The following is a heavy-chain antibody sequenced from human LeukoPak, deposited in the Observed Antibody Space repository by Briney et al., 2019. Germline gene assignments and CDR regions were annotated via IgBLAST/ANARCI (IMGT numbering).Heavy chain of an antibody. J-gene: IGHJ6*03. Sequence: ASVKVSCKASGGTFSSYAISWVRQAPGQGLEWMGGIIPIFGTANYAQKFQGRVTITADECTSTAHMELSSLRSEDTAVYYCARPPTSSRGGRYYYMDVWGKGTTVTVSS. CDR1: GGTFSSYA. D-gene: IGHD2-15*01. V-gene: IGHV1-69*01. CDR2: IIPIFGTA. CDR3: ARPPTSSRGGRYYYMDV.